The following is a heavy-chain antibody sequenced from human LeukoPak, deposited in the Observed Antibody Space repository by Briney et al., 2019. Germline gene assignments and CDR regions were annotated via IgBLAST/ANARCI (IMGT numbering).Heavy chain of an antibody. CDR3: VKRVDGSGTYYIDY. Sequence: GGSLRLSCAASGFTFARYAMTWVRQAPGKGLEWVAAIGTRGGDTFYADTVKGRFTISRDNSKNTLYLQMNSLRVEDTAVYYCVKRVDGSGTYYIDYWGQGTLVTVSS. V-gene: IGHV3-23*01. CDR2: IGTRGGDT. J-gene: IGHJ4*02. CDR1: GFTFARYA. D-gene: IGHD3-10*01.